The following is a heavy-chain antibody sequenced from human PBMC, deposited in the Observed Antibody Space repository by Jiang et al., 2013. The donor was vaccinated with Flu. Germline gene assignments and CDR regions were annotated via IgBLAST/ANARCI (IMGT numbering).Heavy chain of an antibody. CDR3: TTRVAATLTPHDAFDI. D-gene: IGHD2-15*01. CDR2: IRSKAYGGTT. CDR1: DYA. Sequence: DYAMSWVRQXPGKGLEWVGFIRSKAYGGTTEYAASVKGRFTISRDDSKSIAYLQMNSLKTEDTAVYYCTTRVAATLTPHDAFDIWGQGTMVTVSS. V-gene: IGHV3-49*04. J-gene: IGHJ3*02.